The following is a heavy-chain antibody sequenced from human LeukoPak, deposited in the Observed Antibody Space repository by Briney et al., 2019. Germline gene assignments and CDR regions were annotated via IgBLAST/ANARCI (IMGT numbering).Heavy chain of an antibody. CDR3: ARDWGSYYDSSGYFDY. CDR1: GFTFSSYA. Sequence: PGGSLRLSCAASGFTFSSYAMSWVRQAPGKGLEWVSAISGSGGSTYYADSVKGRFTISRDNSKNTLYLQMNSLRAEDTAVYYCARDWGSYYDSSGYFDYWGQGTLVTVSS. J-gene: IGHJ4*02. V-gene: IGHV3-23*01. CDR2: ISGSGGST. D-gene: IGHD3-22*01.